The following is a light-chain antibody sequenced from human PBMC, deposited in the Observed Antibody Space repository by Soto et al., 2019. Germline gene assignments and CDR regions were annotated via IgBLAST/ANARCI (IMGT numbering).Light chain of an antibody. CDR1: QSISSW. Sequence: DNQMTQSPSTLSTSVGDRVNITCRASQSISSWLAWYQQKPGKAPKLLIYKASSLESGVPSRFSGSGSGTEFTLTISSLQPDDFATYYCQQYNSFPTFGQGTKVEIK. CDR3: QQYNSFPT. CDR2: KAS. J-gene: IGKJ1*01. V-gene: IGKV1-5*03.